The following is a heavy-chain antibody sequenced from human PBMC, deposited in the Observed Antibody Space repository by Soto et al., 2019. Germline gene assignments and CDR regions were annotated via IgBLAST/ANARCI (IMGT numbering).Heavy chain of an antibody. D-gene: IGHD6-19*01. J-gene: IGHJ3*02. Sequence: ASVKVSFRAAAYTLTNYYMHWVGQATGKGLEWMGVINPSGGGTTYAQNFQGRVTMTRDTSTSTVYMELSSLRSEDTAVYYCARDGDSSGWSDAFDIWGQGTKVTVSS. CDR2: INPSGGGT. CDR3: ARDGDSSGWSDAFDI. CDR1: AYTLTNYY. V-gene: IGHV1-46*03.